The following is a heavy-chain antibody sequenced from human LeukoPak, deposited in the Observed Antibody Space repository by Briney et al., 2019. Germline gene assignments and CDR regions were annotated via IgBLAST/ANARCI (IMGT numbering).Heavy chain of an antibody. J-gene: IGHJ4*02. D-gene: IGHD3-22*01. CDR2: IRYDGSNK. V-gene: IGHV3-30*02. CDR1: GFTFSSYG. Sequence: GGSLRLSCAASGFTFSSYGMHWVRQAPGKGLEWVAFIRYDGSNKYYADSVKGRFTISRDNSKNTLYLQMNSLRAEDTAVYYCAKDRAYYSDSSGYYLVRAYDYWGQGTLVTVSS. CDR3: AKDRAYYSDSSGYYLVRAYDY.